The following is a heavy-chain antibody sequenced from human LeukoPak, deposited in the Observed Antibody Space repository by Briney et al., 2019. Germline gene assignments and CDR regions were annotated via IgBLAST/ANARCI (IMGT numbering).Heavy chain of an antibody. J-gene: IGHJ6*02. CDR3: ARDRGYGDHYYYYAMDV. CDR1: GFPFNRYW. V-gene: IGHV3-7*01. CDR2: IKKDGNEK. Sequence: PGGSLRLSCTASGFPFNRYWMTWVRQAPGKGLEWVANIKKDGNEKYYVDSVKGRFTISRDNAKNSLYLQMNSLRAEDTAVYYCARDRGYGDHYYYYAMDVWGQGTTVTVSS. D-gene: IGHD4-17*01.